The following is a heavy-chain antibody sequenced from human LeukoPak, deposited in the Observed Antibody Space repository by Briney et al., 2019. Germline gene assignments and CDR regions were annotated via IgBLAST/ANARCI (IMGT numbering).Heavy chain of an antibody. J-gene: IGHJ4*02. CDR3: ARGFKQLDY. CDR2: IYSGGNT. CDR1: GFTVSNSY. Sequence: GGSLRLSCAASGFTVSNSYINWVRQAPGKGLEWVSIIYSGGNTYYADSVKGRFTISRDSAKNSLYLQMNSLRAEDTAVYYCARGFKQLDYWGQGTLVTVSS. D-gene: IGHD6-19*01. V-gene: IGHV3-66*01.